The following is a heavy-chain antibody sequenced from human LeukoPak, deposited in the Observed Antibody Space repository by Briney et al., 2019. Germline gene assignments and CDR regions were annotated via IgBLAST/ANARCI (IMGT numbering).Heavy chain of an antibody. D-gene: IGHD1-26*01. CDR2: IYSGGST. V-gene: IGHV3-66*01. Sequence: GGSLRLSCAASGFTVSSNYMSWIRQAPGKGLEWVSVIYSGGSTYYADSVKGRFTISRDNSKNTLYLQMNSLRAEDTAVYYCARIEWGAFDIWGQGTMVTVSS. J-gene: IGHJ3*02. CDR3: ARIEWGAFDI. CDR1: GFTVSSNY.